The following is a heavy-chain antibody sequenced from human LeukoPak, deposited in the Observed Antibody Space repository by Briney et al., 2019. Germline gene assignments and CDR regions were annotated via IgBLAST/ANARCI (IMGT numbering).Heavy chain of an antibody. CDR2: IYSGGST. D-gene: IGHD3-10*01. J-gene: IGHJ6*02. V-gene: IGHV3-53*01. Sequence: GGSLRLSCAASGFTVSSNYMSWVRQAPGKGLEWVSAIYSGGSTYYADSVKGRFTISRDNSKNTLYLQMNSLRAEDTAVYYCARNGYYGSGRMDVWGQGTTVTVSS. CDR3: ARNGYYGSGRMDV. CDR1: GFTVSSNY.